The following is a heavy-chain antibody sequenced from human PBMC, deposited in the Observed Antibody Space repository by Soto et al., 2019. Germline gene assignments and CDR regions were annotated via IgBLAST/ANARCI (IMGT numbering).Heavy chain of an antibody. D-gene: IGHD2-2*01. CDR3: AREARPDCSSTSCYDSGAFDI. CDR2: INPNSGGT. CDR1: GYTFTGYY. J-gene: IGHJ3*02. V-gene: IGHV1-2*04. Sequence: ASVKVSCKASGYTFTGYYMHWVRQAPGQGLEWMGWINPNSGGTNYAQKFQGWVTMTRDTSISTAYMELSRLRSDDTAVYYCAREARPDCSSTSCYDSGAFDIWGQGTIVTVSS.